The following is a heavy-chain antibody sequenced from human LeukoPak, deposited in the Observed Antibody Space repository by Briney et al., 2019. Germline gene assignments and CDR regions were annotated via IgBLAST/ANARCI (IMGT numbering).Heavy chain of an antibody. V-gene: IGHV4-59*12. Sequence: PSETLSLTCTVSGGSISSYYWSWIRQPPGKGLEWIGYIYYSGSTNYNPSLKSRVTISVDTSKNQFSLKLSSVTAADTAVYYCARWTYYYDSSGYYYGASDIWGQGTMVPVSS. D-gene: IGHD3-22*01. CDR3: ARWTYYYDSSGYYYGASDI. CDR2: IYYSGST. J-gene: IGHJ3*02. CDR1: GGSISSYY.